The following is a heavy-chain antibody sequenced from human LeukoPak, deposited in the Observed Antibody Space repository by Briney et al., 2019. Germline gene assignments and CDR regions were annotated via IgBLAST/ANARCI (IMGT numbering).Heavy chain of an antibody. CDR2: IGVSGTST. Sequence: GGSLRLSCAASGFTFSSYAMGWVRQAPGKGLEWVSAIGVSGTSTYYPDSVKGRFTISRDNSKNTLYLQMNSLRAEDTAVYYCAKEAPGYFDYWGQGTLVTVSS. J-gene: IGHJ4*02. D-gene: IGHD1-14*01. CDR3: AKEAPGYFDY. V-gene: IGHV3-23*01. CDR1: GFTFSSYA.